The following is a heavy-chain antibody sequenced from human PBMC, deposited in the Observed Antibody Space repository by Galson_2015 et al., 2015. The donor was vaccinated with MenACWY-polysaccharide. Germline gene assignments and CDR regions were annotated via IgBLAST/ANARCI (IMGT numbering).Heavy chain of an antibody. V-gene: IGHV3-49*02. CDR2: IRSNADGGTT. CDR3: TRDRPLDY. Sequence: APGKGLEWVGFIRSNADGGTTNYAASVRGRFTISRDDSKSIAYLEMNSLITEDTAVYFCTRDRPLDYWGQGTLATVSS. J-gene: IGHJ4*02.